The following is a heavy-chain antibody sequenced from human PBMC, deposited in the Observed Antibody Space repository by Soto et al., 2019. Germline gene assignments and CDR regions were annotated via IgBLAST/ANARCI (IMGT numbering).Heavy chain of an antibody. D-gene: IGHD5-12*01. Sequence: GGSLRLSCAASGFTFSSYSMNWVRQAPGKGLEWVSSISSSSSYIYYADSVKGRFTISRDNAKNSLYLQMNSLRAEDTAVYYCARVATITDYYYYGMDVWGQGTTVTVSS. CDR1: GFTFSSYS. V-gene: IGHV3-21*01. J-gene: IGHJ6*02. CDR3: ARVATITDYYYYGMDV. CDR2: ISSSSSYI.